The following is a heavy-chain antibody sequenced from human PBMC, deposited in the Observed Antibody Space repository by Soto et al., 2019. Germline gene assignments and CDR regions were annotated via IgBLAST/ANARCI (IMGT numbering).Heavy chain of an antibody. D-gene: IGHD5-18*01. CDR3: ARGLQLSIYFFDY. CDR2: LSYDGTNK. CDR1: GFSFIPYA. J-gene: IGHJ4*02. Sequence: GSLRLSCAASGFSFIPYAMSWVRQAPGKGLEWVAVLSYDGTNKYYADSVKGRFTISRDNSRDTLYLQMNSLRPEDTAVYYCARGLQLSIYFFDYWGQGTLVTVSS. V-gene: IGHV3-30-3*01.